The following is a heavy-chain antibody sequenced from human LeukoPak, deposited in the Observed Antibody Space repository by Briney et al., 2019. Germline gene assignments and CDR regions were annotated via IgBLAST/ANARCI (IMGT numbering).Heavy chain of an antibody. J-gene: IGHJ4*02. CDR2: IKQDGSEK. V-gene: IGHV3-7*03. Sequence: GSLRLSCAASGFTFSGFWMTWVRQAPGKGLEWVAKIKQDGSEKYYVDSVKGRFTISRDSAKDLVYLQMNSLRAEDTAVYYCAKRGGMYPAHYFDYWGQGTLVTVSS. CDR1: GFTFSGFW. D-gene: IGHD3-16*01. CDR3: AKRGGMYPAHYFDY.